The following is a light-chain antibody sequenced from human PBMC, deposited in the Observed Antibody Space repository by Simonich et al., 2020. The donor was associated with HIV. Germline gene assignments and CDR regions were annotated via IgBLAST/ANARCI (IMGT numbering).Light chain of an antibody. CDR2: DAS. V-gene: IGKV3D-20*01. CDR3: HQYYSSPHT. CDR1: QSVSSSY. J-gene: IGKJ2*01. Sequence: EIVLTQSPGTLSLSPGEKATLPCRASQSVSSSYLAWYQQKPGLAPRLLSYDASSRATGIPDRFSGGGSGTDFTLTISCLQAEDVAVYYCHQYYSSPHTFGQGTKLEIK.